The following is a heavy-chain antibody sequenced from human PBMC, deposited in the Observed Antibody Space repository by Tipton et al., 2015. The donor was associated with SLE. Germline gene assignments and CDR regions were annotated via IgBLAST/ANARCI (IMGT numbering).Heavy chain of an antibody. J-gene: IGHJ6*03. V-gene: IGHV4-30-2*01. CDR3: ARDAGGSLGMESYYYYMDV. CDR2: IYHTGST. Sequence: TLSLTCAVSGGSLTSGFYSWGWIRQPPGKGLEWVGYIYHTGSTYYSPSLESRVTILVDWSKNQFSLKLNSVTAADTAVYYCARDAGGSLGMESYYYYMDVWGKGTTVTVSS. CDR1: GGSLTSGFYS. D-gene: IGHD7-27*01.